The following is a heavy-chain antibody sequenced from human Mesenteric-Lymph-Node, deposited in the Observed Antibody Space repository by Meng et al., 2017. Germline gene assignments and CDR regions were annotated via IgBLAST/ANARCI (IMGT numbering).Heavy chain of an antibody. V-gene: IGHV1-8*01. D-gene: IGHD3-10*01. CDR2: MNPNSGNT. Sequence: ASVKVSCKASGYTFTSYDINWLRQATGQGLEWMGWMNPNSGNTGYAQKFQGRVTMTRNTSISTAYMELSSLRSEDTAVYYCARGRLYYGSGSYYYYYYYGMDVWGQGTTVTVSS. CDR3: ARGRLYYGSGSYYYYYYYGMDV. CDR1: GYTFTSYD. J-gene: IGHJ6*02.